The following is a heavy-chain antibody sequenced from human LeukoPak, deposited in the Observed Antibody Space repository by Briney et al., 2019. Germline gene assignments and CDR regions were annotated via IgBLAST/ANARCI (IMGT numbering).Heavy chain of an antibody. J-gene: IGHJ4*02. Sequence: SETLSLTCTVSSDSINSGNYYWNWIRQPAGKGLEWIGYIYYSGSTNYNPSLKSRVTISVDTSKNQFSLKLSSVTAADTAVYYCARSGYSYALKNYFDYWGQGTLVTVSS. V-gene: IGHV4-61*10. D-gene: IGHD5-18*01. CDR3: ARSGYSYALKNYFDY. CDR1: SDSINSGNYY. CDR2: IYYSGST.